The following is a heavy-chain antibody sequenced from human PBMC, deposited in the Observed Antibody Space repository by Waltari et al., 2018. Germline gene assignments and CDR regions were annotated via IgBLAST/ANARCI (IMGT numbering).Heavy chain of an antibody. CDR1: GYSFSS. Sequence: QVQLVQSGTEVKKPGASVKVSCQASGYSFSSISWVRQAPGQGLEWMGWISTYKGNTKYTKKFQGRVTMTTDTATNTVDMELRSLRSDDTAVYYCATFYSSGWSPFDYWGQGTLVTVSS. V-gene: IGHV1-18*01. CDR3: ATFYSSGWSPFDY. J-gene: IGHJ4*02. CDR2: ISTYKGNT. D-gene: IGHD6-19*01.